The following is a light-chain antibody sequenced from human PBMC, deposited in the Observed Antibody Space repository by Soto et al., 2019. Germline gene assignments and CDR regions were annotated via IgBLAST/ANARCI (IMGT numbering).Light chain of an antibody. CDR1: QDITSY. CDR2: DAS. J-gene: IGKJ3*01. V-gene: IGKV1-33*01. Sequence: DIQMTQSPSSLSASVGDRVTITCQASQDITSYLNWYQHKPGKAPKLLIYDASILEAGVPPRVSGSGSGTDFTLAIGSLQPEDVATYYCQHCDYLPIFGPGTTVDFK. CDR3: QHCDYLPI.